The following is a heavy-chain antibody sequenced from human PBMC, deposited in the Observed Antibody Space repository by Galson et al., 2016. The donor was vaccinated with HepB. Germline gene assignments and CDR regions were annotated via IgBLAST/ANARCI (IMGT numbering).Heavy chain of an antibody. Sequence: SLRLSCATSGFTFSTYALNWVRQAPGKGLEWVSGISGSGDTTFNAESVKGRFTISRDKSKNTMYLQMNSLRAEDTAMYYCARGRLPRYYFDYWGQGTLVTVSS. CDR2: ISGSGDTT. J-gene: IGHJ4*02. CDR3: ARGRLPRYYFDY. CDR1: GFTFSTYA. V-gene: IGHV3-23*01. D-gene: IGHD5/OR15-5a*01.